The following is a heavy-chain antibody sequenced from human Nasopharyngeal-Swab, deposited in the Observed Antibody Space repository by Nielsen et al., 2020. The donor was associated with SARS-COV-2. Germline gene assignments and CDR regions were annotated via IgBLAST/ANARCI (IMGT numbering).Heavy chain of an antibody. D-gene: IGHD4-17*01. Sequence: WVRQAPGQGLEWMGWINPHSRGTKYAQKFQGRVTMTSDTSINTAYMELRRLRSDDTAVYYCARDDYGDYGYFGHWGQGTLVTVPQ. CDR2: INPHSRGT. V-gene: IGHV1-2*02. J-gene: IGHJ4*02. CDR3: ARDDYGDYGYFGH.